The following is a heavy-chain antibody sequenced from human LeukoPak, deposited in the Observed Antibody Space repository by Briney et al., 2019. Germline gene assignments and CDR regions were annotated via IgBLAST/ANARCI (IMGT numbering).Heavy chain of an antibody. V-gene: IGHV3-21*04. Sequence: GGSLRLSCAASGSTSSSYSMNWVRQAPGKGLEWVSSIGSSGTYIYYADSVKGRFTISRDNAKNSLYLQMNSLRAEDMALYYCARGGGPGIAEDWGQGTLVTVSS. CDR1: GSTSSSYS. D-gene: IGHD6-13*01. CDR3: ARGGGPGIAED. CDR2: IGSSGTYI. J-gene: IGHJ4*02.